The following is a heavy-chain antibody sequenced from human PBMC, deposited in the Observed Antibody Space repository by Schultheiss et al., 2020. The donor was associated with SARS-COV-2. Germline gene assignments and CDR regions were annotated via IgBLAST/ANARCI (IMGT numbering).Heavy chain of an antibody. CDR3: ARGRAGDSSIRSPVMDV. CDR1: GESFNGFS. V-gene: IGHV4-34*01. Sequence: SQTLSLTCAVYGESFNGFSWTWIRQSPGKGLEWIGQVSHSGGTHYSPSLKRRVTISVDTSKSQFSLRLRSVTAADTAVYYCARGRAGDSSIRSPVMDVWGQGTTVTVSS. CDR2: VSHSGGT. D-gene: IGHD6-13*01. J-gene: IGHJ6*02.